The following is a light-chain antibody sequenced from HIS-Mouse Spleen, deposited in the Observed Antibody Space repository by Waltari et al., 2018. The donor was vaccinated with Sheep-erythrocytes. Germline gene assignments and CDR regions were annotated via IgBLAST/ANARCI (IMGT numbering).Light chain of an antibody. CDR1: QSISSY. J-gene: IGKJ2*01. V-gene: IGKV1-39*01. CDR3: QQSYSTPRT. CDR2: AAS. Sequence: DIQMTQSPSSLSASVGDRVTITCRARQSISSYLNWYQQKPGKAPKLLLYAASSLQSGVPARFSGSGSGTDFTLTISSLQPEDFATYYCQQSYSTPRTFGQGTKLEIK.